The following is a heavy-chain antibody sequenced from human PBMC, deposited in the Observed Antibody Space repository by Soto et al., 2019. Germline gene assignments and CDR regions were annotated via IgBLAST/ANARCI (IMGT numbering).Heavy chain of an antibody. CDR3: ARVGCYGSGSYYQSYYYYYGMDV. V-gene: IGHV4-39*01. CDR1: GGSISSSSYY. CDR2: IYYSGST. Sequence: SETLSLTCTVSGGSISSSSYYWGWIRQPPGKGLEWIGSIYYSGSTYYNPSLKSRVTISVDTSKNQFSLKLSSVTAADTAVYYCARVGCYGSGSYYQSYYYYYGMDVWGQGTTVTVSS. D-gene: IGHD3-10*01. J-gene: IGHJ6*02.